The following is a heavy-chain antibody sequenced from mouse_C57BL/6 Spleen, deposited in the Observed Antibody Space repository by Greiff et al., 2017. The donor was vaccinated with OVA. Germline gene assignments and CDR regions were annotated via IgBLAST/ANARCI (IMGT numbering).Heavy chain of an antibody. CDR1: GYAFSSSW. D-gene: IGHD2-3*01. CDR2: IYPGDGDT. J-gene: IGHJ2*01. V-gene: IGHV1-82*01. Sequence: QVQLQQSGPELVKPGASVKISCKASGYAFSSSWMNWVKQRPGKGLEWIGRIYPGDGDTNYNGKFKGKATLTADKSSSTAYMQLSSLTSEDSAVCFCARDGYFPLLAYWGQGTTLTVSS. CDR3: ARDGYFPLLAY.